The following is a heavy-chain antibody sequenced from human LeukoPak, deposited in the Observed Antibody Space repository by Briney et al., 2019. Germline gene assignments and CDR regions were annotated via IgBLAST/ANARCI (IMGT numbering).Heavy chain of an antibody. J-gene: IGHJ5*02. CDR1: GYTFTSYG. CDR3: ARSRYQLLYNWFDP. V-gene: IGHV1-18*01. CDR2: ISAYNGNT. Sequence: ASVKVSCKASGYTFTSYGISWVRQAPGQGLECMGWISAYNGNTNYAQKLQGRVTMTTDTSTSTAYMELRSLRSDDTAVYYCARSRYQLLYNWFDPWGQGTLVTVSS. D-gene: IGHD2-2*01.